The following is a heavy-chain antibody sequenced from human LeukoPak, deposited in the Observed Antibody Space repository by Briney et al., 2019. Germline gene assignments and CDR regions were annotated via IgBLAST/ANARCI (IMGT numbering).Heavy chain of an antibody. D-gene: IGHD3-10*01. Sequence: PGGSLRLSCTVSGFTVSSNSGMSWVRQAPGKGLEWVSAISTDAGETHYADSVKGRFTISRDNSKNTVSLQMSSLRAEDTALYYCAKGSGNGYGSGPFDYWGQGTLVTVSS. V-gene: IGHV3-23*01. CDR1: GFTVSSNSG. CDR3: AKGSGNGYGSGPFDY. J-gene: IGHJ4*02. CDR2: ISTDAGET.